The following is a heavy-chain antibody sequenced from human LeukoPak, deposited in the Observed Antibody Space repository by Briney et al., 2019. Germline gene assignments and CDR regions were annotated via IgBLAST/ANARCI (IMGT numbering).Heavy chain of an antibody. J-gene: IGHJ3*02. CDR3: ARIRVPRGYRSGWSYDAFDI. D-gene: IGHD6-19*01. CDR2: IRYDGSNK. Sequence: PGGSLRLSCAASGFTFSSYGMHWVRQAPGKGLEWVAFIRYDGSNKYYADSVKGRFTISRDNSKNTLYLQMNSLRAEDTAVYYCARIRVPRGYRSGWSYDAFDIWGQGTMVTVSS. CDR1: GFTFSSYG. V-gene: IGHV3-30*02.